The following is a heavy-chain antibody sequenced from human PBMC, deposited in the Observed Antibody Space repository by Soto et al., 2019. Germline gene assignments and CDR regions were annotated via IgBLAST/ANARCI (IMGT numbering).Heavy chain of an antibody. D-gene: IGHD3-16*02. V-gene: IGHV1-8*01. Sequence: QVQLVQSGAEVKKPGASVKVSCKASGYTFTSYDINWVRQATGQGLEWMGWMNPNSGNTGYAQKFQGRVTMTRNTSISTAYMELSSLRYEDTAVYYRARGPLHLGEVSLYRFIYWGQGTLVTVSS. CDR2: MNPNSGNT. CDR1: GYTFTSYD. J-gene: IGHJ4*02. CDR3: ARGPLHLGEVSLYRFIY.